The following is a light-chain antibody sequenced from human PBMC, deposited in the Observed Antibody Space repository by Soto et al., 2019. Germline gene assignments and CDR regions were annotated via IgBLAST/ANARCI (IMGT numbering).Light chain of an antibody. CDR1: QSVSSY. CDR3: XXXXXWPPYT. J-gene: IGKJ2*01. V-gene: IGKV3-11*01. Sequence: EIVLTQSPATLSLSPGERATLSCRASQSVSSYLAWYQQKPGQAPRLLIYDASNRASGIPARFSGSGSGTDFTLTISSLEPXXXXXXXXXXXXXWPPYTFGQGTKLEIK. CDR2: DAS.